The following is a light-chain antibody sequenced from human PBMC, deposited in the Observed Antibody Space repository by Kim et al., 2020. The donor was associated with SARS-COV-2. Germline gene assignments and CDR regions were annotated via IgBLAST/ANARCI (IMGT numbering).Light chain of an antibody. CDR2: WAS. V-gene: IGKV4-1*01. J-gene: IGKJ4*02. Sequence: DIDMTQSPDSLAVSLGARASINCKSSQSVLYNSNNKNYVAWYQQRPGQPPALLFYWASVRGYGVAERFSGSGSGTDIPLTIRRLQAEDVAGYYCEQYLNSPTSFGGGTKVDIK. CDR3: EQYLNSPTS. CDR1: QSVLYNSNNKNY.